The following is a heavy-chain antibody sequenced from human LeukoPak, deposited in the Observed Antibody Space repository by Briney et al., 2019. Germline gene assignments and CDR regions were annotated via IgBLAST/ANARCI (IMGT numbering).Heavy chain of an antibody. CDR3: ARKAAAVDFDY. V-gene: IGHV1-18*04. D-gene: IGHD6-13*01. CDR1: GYTFTSYD. J-gene: IGHJ4*02. CDR2: ISVYNGNT. Sequence: ASVKVSCKASGYTFTSYDISWVRQAPGQGLEWMGWISVYNGNTNHAQKLQGRVTMTTDTSTSTAYMELRSLRSDDTAVYYCARKAAAVDFDYWGQGTLVTVSS.